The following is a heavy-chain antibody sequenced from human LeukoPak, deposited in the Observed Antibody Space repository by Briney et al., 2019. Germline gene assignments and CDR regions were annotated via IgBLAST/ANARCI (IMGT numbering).Heavy chain of an antibody. Sequence: SVKVSCKASGGTFSSYAISWVRQAPGQGLEWMGGIIPIFGTANYAQKFQGRVTITTDESTSTAYMELSSLRSEDTAVYYCARDTLVGATGYFDYWGQGTLVTVSS. D-gene: IGHD1-26*01. J-gene: IGHJ4*02. CDR2: IIPIFGTA. V-gene: IGHV1-69*05. CDR1: GGTFSSYA. CDR3: ARDTLVGATGYFDY.